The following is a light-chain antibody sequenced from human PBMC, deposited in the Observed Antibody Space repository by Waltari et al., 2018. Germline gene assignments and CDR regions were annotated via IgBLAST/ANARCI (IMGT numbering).Light chain of an antibody. CDR1: SSNIGSNT. CDR3: AAWDASLNGPV. V-gene: IGLV1-44*01. J-gene: IGLJ2*01. Sequence: QSVLTQPPSASGTPGQRVTLSCSGSSSNIGSNTVNWYQQLPGTAPQLLIYSNNQRPSGVPDRCSGSKSGTSASLAISGLQSEDEADYYCAAWDASLNGPVFAGGTKLTVL. CDR2: SNN.